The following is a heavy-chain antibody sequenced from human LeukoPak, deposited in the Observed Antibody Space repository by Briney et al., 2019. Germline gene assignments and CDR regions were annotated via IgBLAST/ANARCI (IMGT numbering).Heavy chain of an antibody. D-gene: IGHD4-23*01. V-gene: IGHV3-23*01. CDR2: ISTTGGST. CDR3: AKDWTTVVTPKGYYFDS. J-gene: IGHJ4*02. Sequence: GGSLRLSCAASGFSFNNYAMSWVRQAPGKGLEWVSAISTTGGSTYYADSVKGRITVSRDNSKNTLSLQMDSLRVEDTALYYCAKDWTTVVTPKGYYFDSWGQGTLVTVSS. CDR1: GFSFNNYA.